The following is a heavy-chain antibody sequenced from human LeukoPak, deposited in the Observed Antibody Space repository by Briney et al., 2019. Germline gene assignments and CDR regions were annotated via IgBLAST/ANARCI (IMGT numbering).Heavy chain of an antibody. D-gene: IGHD2-15*01. CDR3: ARDTPYCSGGSCYYYYGMDV. Sequence: GGSLRLSCAASGFTVSSNYMSWVRQAPGKGLEWVSVIYSGGSTYYADSVKGRFTISRDNSKNTLYLQMNSLRAEDTAAYYCARDTPYCSGGSCYYYYGMDVWGKGTTVTVSS. J-gene: IGHJ6*04. CDR2: IYSGGST. V-gene: IGHV3-66*02. CDR1: GFTVSSNY.